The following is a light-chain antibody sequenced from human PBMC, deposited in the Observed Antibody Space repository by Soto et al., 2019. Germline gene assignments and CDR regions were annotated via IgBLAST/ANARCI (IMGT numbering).Light chain of an antibody. J-gene: IGKJ1*01. CDR3: QQYSSYSRT. Sequence: IQMTQSPSALSASVGDSVTITCRASQTISTWLAWYQQKPGKVPKVLIYKASTLESGVPSRFSGSGSGTEFTLTISSPQPDDFATYYCQQYSSYSRTFGQGTKVDI. CDR2: KAS. V-gene: IGKV1-5*03. CDR1: QTISTW.